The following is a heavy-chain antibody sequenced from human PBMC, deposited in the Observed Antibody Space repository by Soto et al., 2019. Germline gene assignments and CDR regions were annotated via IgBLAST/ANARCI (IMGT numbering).Heavy chain of an antibody. V-gene: IGHV4-39*01. CDR3: AKVVVTTMGAFDI. D-gene: IGHD3-22*01. CDR2: IYYSGST. Sequence: SETLSRTCTLSGGSISSSSYYRCWIRQPPGKGLEWIGSIYYSGSTYYNPSLKSRVTISVDTSKNQFSLKLSSVTAADTAVYYCAKVVVTTMGAFDIWGQGTMVT. J-gene: IGHJ3*02. CDR1: GGSISSSSYY.